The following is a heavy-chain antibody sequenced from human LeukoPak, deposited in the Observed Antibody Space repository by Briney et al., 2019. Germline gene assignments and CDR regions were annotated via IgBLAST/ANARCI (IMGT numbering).Heavy chain of an antibody. J-gene: IGHJ3*02. D-gene: IGHD6-13*01. CDR1: GFTFNNYW. CDR3: ANGYSSTYYNALDI. Sequence: GGSLRLSCAASGFTFNNYWMHWVRQAPGKGLVWVSRINSDGSSTTHADSVKGRFTISRDNAKNTLYLQMNSLRAEDTAVYYCANGYSSTYYNALDIRGQGTMVTVSS. V-gene: IGHV3-74*01. CDR2: INSDGSST.